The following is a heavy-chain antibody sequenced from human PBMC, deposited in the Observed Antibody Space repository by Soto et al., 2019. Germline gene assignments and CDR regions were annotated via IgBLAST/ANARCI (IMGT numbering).Heavy chain of an antibody. Sequence: GGSLRLSCAASGFTFSNYAINWVRQAPGKGLEWVAVILYDGSIEHYADPVKGRFTVSRDNSKDTVYLQMNSLTPEDTAVYYCAREASVAALNWFDPWGQGTLVTVSS. CDR2: ILYDGSIE. V-gene: IGHV3-30-3*01. D-gene: IGHD6-6*01. J-gene: IGHJ5*02. CDR1: GFTFSNYA. CDR3: AREASVAALNWFDP.